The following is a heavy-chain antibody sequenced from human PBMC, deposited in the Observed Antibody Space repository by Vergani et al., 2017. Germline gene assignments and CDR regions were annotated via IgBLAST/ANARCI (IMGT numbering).Heavy chain of an antibody. V-gene: IGHV1-69*12. CDR1: GDTFTSYA. J-gene: IGHJ5*02. CDR2: SIPFVTAP. CDR3: ARPTGLTTAPAA. D-gene: IGHD1-14*01. Sequence: QVHLVQSGAEGKKPGSSVKISCKVSGDTFTSYAISWVRQAPGQGLEWVGGSIPFVTAPTFAQPFQGRVPITADGSTSTVYRELSGLRSEDTAVYYCARPTGLTTAPAAWGQGTLVTVAS.